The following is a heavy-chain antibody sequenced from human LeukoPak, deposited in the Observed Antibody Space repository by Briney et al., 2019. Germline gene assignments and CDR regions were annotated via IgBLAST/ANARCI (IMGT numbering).Heavy chain of an antibody. CDR2: ITGSGTNT. CDR1: GFTFSSYA. J-gene: IGHJ5*02. V-gene: IGHV3-23*01. Sequence: GGTLRLSCAASGFTFSSYAMGWVRQGPAKGLDWVSTITGSGTNTYYADSVKGRFTISRDNSKNTLYLQMNSLRAEDTAIYYCAQSRGGWFDPWGQGTLVTVSS. CDR3: AQSRGGWFDP. D-gene: IGHD3-16*01.